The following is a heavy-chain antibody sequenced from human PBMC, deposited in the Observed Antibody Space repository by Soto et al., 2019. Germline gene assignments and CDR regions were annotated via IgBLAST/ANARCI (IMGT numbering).Heavy chain of an antibody. CDR1: GGTFSSYA. CDR3: ARRSPGIAAAGTRTYYFDY. D-gene: IGHD6-13*01. V-gene: IGHV1-69*01. J-gene: IGHJ4*02. Sequence: QVQLVQSGAEVKKPGSSVKVSCKASGGTFSSYAISWVRQAPGQGLECLGGIIPIFGTTNYAQKFQGRVTITADESTSTDYMELSSLRSEDTAVYYCARRSPGIAAAGTRTYYFDYWGQGTLVTVSS. CDR2: IIPIFGTT.